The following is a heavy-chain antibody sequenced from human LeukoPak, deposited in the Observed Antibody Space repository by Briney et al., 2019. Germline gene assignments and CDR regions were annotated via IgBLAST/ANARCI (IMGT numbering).Heavy chain of an antibody. J-gene: IGHJ4*02. CDR2: INHSGSP. V-gene: IGHV4-34*01. Sequence: SGTLSLTCAVYGGSFSGYYWSWIRQPPGKGLEWIGEINHSGSPNYHPSRKSRVTTSVATPKTQFSLKLSSVTAADPAVYYCARGPQTRPAAPVGRYYFDYWGQGTLVTASS. CDR3: ARGPQTRPAAPVGRYYFDY. CDR1: GGSFSGYY. D-gene: IGHD2-2*01.